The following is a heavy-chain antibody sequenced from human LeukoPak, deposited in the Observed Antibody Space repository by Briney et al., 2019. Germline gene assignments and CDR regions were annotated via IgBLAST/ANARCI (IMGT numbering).Heavy chain of an antibody. CDR3: ARETKGAAAIDY. CDR2: IYSTGSA. CDR1: GGSISSSSYY. Sequence: SETLSLTCTVSGGSISSSSYYWGWIRQPPGKGLEWIGRIYSTGSASYNPSLQSRVTMSVDSSKNQFSLKVNSVTAADTAVYYCARETKGAAAIDYWGQGTLVTVSS. V-gene: IGHV4-39*07. J-gene: IGHJ4*02. D-gene: IGHD6-13*01.